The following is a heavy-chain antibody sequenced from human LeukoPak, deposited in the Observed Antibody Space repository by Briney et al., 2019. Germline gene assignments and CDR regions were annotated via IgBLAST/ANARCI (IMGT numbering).Heavy chain of an antibody. CDR2: IKEDGSEK. J-gene: IGHJ4*02. D-gene: IGHD6-6*01. Sequence: GGSLRLSCAASGFTFSSYAMSWVRQAPGRGLEWVANIKEDGSEKYYVDSVRGRFTFSRDNAKNSLYLQMDSLRAEDTAVYYCAREYSSSRYFDYWGQGTLVTVSS. V-gene: IGHV3-7*01. CDR3: AREYSSSRYFDY. CDR1: GFTFSSYA.